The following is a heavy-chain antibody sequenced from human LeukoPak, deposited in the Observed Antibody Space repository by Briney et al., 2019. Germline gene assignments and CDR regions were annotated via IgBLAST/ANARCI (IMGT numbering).Heavy chain of an antibody. D-gene: IGHD6-19*01. CDR3: ASVSSGWFED. V-gene: IGHV4-34*01. CDR2: INHSGST. Sequence: SETLPLTCTVSGGSISSYYWSWIRQPPGKGLEWIGEINHSGSTNYNPSLKSQVTVSVDTSKNQFSLKLNSVTAADTAVYYCASVSSGWFEDWGQGTLVTVSS. J-gene: IGHJ4*02. CDR1: GGSISSYY.